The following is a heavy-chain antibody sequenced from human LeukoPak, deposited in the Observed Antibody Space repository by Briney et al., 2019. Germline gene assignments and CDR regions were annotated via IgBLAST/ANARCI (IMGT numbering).Heavy chain of an antibody. CDR2: IDPGDSDI. V-gene: IGHV5-51*01. J-gene: IGHJ4*02. Sequence: GESLKISCKASGYSFISYWIGWVRQMPGKGLEWMGFIDPGDSDIRYSPSFQGQVTISADKSITTAYLQWDSLKASDTAMYYCVRHLRRLPFDYWGQGTLVTVSS. CDR3: VRHLRRLPFDY. CDR1: GYSFISYW.